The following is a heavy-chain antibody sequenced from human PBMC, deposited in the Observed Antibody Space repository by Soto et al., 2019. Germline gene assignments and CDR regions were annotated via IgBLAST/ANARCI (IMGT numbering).Heavy chain of an antibody. CDR1: GGTFSSYA. D-gene: IGHD5-12*01. Sequence: ASVKVSCKASGGTFSSYAISWVRQAPGQGLEWMGWINPNSGGTNYAQKFQGWVTMTRDTSISTAYMELSRLRSDDTAVYYCARALIEMATIRDYYYGMDVWGQGTTVTVSS. CDR2: INPNSGGT. V-gene: IGHV1-2*04. J-gene: IGHJ6*02. CDR3: ARALIEMATIRDYYYGMDV.